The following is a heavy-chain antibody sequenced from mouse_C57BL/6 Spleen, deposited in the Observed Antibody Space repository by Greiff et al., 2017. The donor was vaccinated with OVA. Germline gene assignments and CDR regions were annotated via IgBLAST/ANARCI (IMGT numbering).Heavy chain of an antibody. CDR2: IYPGDGDT. J-gene: IGHJ4*01. V-gene: IGHV1-80*01. CDR3: ARGGYDGYYGYAMDY. Sequence: VQLQQSGAELVKPGASVKISCKASGYAFSSYWMNWVKQRPGKGLEWIGQIYPGDGDTNYNGKFKGKATLTADKSSSTAYMQLSSLTSEDSAVYFCARGGYDGYYGYAMDYWGQGTSVTVSS. CDR1: GYAFSSYW. D-gene: IGHD2-3*01.